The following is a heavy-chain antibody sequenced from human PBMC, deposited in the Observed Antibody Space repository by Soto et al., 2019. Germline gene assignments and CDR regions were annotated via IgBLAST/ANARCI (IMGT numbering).Heavy chain of an antibody. V-gene: IGHV1-2*02. Sequence: ASVKVSCKASGYTFNDHYIHWVRQAPGQGLEWMGWMNPNSGVTNYGQKFQGRVTMTRDTSISTAYMELSGLRSDDTAVYYCAKAGGGFGDFVHHWGQGTPVTVSS. CDR2: MNPNSGVT. CDR1: GYTFNDHY. J-gene: IGHJ4*02. D-gene: IGHD3-10*01. CDR3: AKAGGGFGDFVHH.